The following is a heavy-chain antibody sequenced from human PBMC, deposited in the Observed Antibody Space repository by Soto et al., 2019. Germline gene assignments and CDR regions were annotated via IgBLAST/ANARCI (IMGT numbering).Heavy chain of an antibody. CDR3: ARDPYCISTSCYPY. V-gene: IGHV4-30-4*01. D-gene: IGHD2-2*01. Sequence: QVQLQESGPGLVKPSQTLSLTCTVSGGSISSGDYYWSWIRQPPGKVLEWIGYIYYSGNTYYNPSLKSRVTISVDKSKNQFALKLSSVTAADAAVYYCARDPYCISTSCYPYWGQGTLVTVSS. CDR2: IYYSGNT. CDR1: GGSISSGDYY. J-gene: IGHJ4*02.